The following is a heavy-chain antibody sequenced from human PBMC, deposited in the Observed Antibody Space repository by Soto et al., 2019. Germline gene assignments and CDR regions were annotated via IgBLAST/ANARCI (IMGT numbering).Heavy chain of an antibody. CDR1: GFTFSSYA. V-gene: IGHV3-30-3*01. D-gene: IGHD3-22*01. CDR2: ISYDGSNK. CDR3: ARDEGYYDNRGYYFDY. Sequence: QVQLVESGGSVVQPGRSLRLSCAASGFTFSSYAMHWVRQAPGKGLEWVAVISYDGSNKYYADSVKGRFTISRDNSKNTLYLQMNSLRAEDTAVYYCARDEGYYDNRGYYFDYWGQGTLVTVSS. J-gene: IGHJ4*02.